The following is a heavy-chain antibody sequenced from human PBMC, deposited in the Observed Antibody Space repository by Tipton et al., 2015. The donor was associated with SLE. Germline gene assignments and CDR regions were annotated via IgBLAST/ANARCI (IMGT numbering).Heavy chain of an antibody. D-gene: IGHD2-2*01. CDR2: IYHDGDT. J-gene: IGHJ5*02. Sequence: TLSLTCTVSGDSITDSDYYWSWIRQTPGKGLDWIGSIYHDGDTYYNPSLKSRVTISADTSKNQFSLSLRSVTVADTAVYYCSRVSSWFDPWGQGTLVTVSS. CDR3: SRVSSWFDP. V-gene: IGHV4-39*01. CDR1: GDSITDSDYY.